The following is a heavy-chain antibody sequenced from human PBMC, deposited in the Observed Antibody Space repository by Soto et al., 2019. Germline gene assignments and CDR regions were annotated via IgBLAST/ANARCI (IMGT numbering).Heavy chain of an antibody. Sequence: GGSLRLSCAASGFTLSSYWMHWVRQAPGKGLVWVSRINIDGSSTIYADSVKGRFTISRDNAKNTLYLQMKSLRAEDTAVYYCARGRYCSGGNCYSYYGIDVWGQGTTVTVSS. CDR2: INIDGSST. J-gene: IGHJ6*02. CDR3: ARGRYCSGGNCYSYYGIDV. D-gene: IGHD2-15*01. CDR1: GFTLSSYW. V-gene: IGHV3-74*01.